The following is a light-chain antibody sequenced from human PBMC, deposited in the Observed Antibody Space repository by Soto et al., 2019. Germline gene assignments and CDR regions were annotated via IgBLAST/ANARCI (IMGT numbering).Light chain of an antibody. CDR3: SSYTTANTLNYV. CDR1: SNYVGGYDY. Sequence: QSALTQPASVSASPGQSITISCTGTSNYVGGYDYVSWYQQHPDKAPKLMIYDVSNRPSGVSSRLSGYKSGNTASLTISGLQAEDEADYYCSSYTTANTLNYVFGTGTKVTVL. J-gene: IGLJ1*01. CDR2: DVS. V-gene: IGLV2-14*03.